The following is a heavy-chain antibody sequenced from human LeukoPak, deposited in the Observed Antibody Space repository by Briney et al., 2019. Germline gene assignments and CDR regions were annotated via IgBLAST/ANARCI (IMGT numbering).Heavy chain of an antibody. CDR2: INWNGGST. CDR3: ARGYYYDNSGLFDY. D-gene: IGHD3-22*01. J-gene: IGHJ4*02. Sequence: GGSLRRSCAASGFTFDEYGMSWVRQAPGKGLEWVSGINWNGGSTGYADSVKGRFTISRDNAKNSLYLQMNSLRAEDTALYYCARGYYYDNSGLFDYWGQGTLVTVSS. CDR1: GFTFDEYG. V-gene: IGHV3-20*04.